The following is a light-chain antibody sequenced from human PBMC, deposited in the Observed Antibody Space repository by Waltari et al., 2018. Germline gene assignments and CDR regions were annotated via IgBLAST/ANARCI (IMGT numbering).Light chain of an antibody. CDR1: SGAVWAYNL. J-gene: IGLJ1*01. CDR2: DVN. CDR3: SSFTSSSTYV. Sequence: QSALTQPASVSGSPGQSIAISCPGASGAVWAYNLVSRSQQHPGKAPKLMIYDVNKRPSGVSDRFSGSKSGNTASLTISGLQAEDEADYYCSSFTSSSTYVFGTGTKVTVL. V-gene: IGLV2-14*02.